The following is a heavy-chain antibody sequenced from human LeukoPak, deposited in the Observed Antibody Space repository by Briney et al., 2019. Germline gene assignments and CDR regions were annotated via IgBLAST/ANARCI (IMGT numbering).Heavy chain of an antibody. J-gene: IGHJ4*02. Sequence: GGSLRLSCAASGFTFSNYAMNWVRQAPGKGLEWVLHISGSSSIIYYADSVKGRLTISRDNAKNPLYLQMNSLRDEDTAVYYCARGAPRSGLEYWGQGTLVTVSS. CDR2: ISGSSSII. CDR1: GFTFSNYA. D-gene: IGHD3-3*01. V-gene: IGHV3-48*02. CDR3: ARGAPRSGLEY.